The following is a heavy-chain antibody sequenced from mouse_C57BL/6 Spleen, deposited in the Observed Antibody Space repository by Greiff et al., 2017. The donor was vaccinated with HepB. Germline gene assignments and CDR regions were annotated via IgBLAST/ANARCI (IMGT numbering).Heavy chain of an antibody. V-gene: IGHV1-22*01. CDR1: GYTFTDYN. CDR3: AREIYYGYDYFDY. Sequence: VQLKESGPELVKPGASVKMSCKASGYTFTDYNMHWVKQSHGKSLEWIGYINPNNGGTSYNQKFKGKATLTVNKSSSTAYMELRSLTSEDSAVYYCAREIYYGYDYFDYWGQGTTLTVSS. J-gene: IGHJ2*01. D-gene: IGHD2-2*01. CDR2: INPNNGGT.